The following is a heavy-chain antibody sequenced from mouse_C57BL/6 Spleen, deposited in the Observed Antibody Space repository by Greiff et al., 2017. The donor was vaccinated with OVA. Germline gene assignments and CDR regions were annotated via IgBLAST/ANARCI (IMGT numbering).Heavy chain of an antibody. CDR1: GYTFTDYE. J-gene: IGHJ1*03. CDR2: IDPETGGT. CDR3: TNTTVVANYFDD. V-gene: IGHV1-15*01. Sequence: QVQLKESGAELVRPGASVKLSCKASGYTFTDYEMHWVKQTPVHGLEWIGGIDPETGGTAYNQKFKGKAILTADKSSSTAYMELRRLTSEDSAVYFCTNTTVVANYFDDWGTGTTVTVSS. D-gene: IGHD1-1*01.